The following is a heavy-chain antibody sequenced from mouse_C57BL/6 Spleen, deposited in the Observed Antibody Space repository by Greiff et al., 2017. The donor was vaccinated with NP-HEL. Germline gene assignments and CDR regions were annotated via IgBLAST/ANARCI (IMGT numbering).Heavy chain of an antibody. CDR2: TNPTNGRT. CDR1: GYTFTSYC. V-gene: IGHV1S81*02. J-gene: IGHJ2*01. CDR3: ARIKKIVATYFDY. Sequence: VQLQQSGAELVKAGASVKMSCKASGYTFTSYCMHWVKQRLGQGLEWFAETNPTNGRTYYNEKSQSKATLTVDKSSSTAYMLLSGPTFEDSAVYYCARIKKIVATYFDYWGQGTTLTVSS. D-gene: IGHD1-1*01.